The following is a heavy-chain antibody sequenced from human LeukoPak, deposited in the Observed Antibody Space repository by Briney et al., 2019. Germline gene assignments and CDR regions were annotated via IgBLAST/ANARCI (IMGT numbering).Heavy chain of an antibody. D-gene: IGHD4-17*01. V-gene: IGHV4-59*01. CDR2: IYYSGST. J-gene: IGHJ5*02. CDR1: GGSISSYY. Sequence: SETLSLTCTVSGGSISSYYWSWIRQPAGKGLEWIGYIYYSGSTNYNPSLKSRVTISVDTSKNQFSLKLSSVTAADTAVYYCAREPPTTVTTRGWFDPWGQGTLVTVSS. CDR3: AREPPTTVTTRGWFDP.